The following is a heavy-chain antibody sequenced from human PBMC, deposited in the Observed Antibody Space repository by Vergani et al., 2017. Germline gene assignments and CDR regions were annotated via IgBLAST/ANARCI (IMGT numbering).Heavy chain of an antibody. D-gene: IGHD3-22*01. CDR3: ARSKGYYDSSGYYYVAAEFDY. CDR1: GGTVSSYA. CDR2: IIPSLGTA. Sequence: QVQLVQSGAEVKKPGSSVKVSCKASGGTVSSYAISWVRQAPGQGLEWMGGIIPSLGTANYAQKFQGRVTMTADKYTRTAYMELSSLSSEDTAVYYCARSKGYYDSSGYYYVAAEFDYWGQGTLVTVSS. V-gene: IGHV1-69*06. J-gene: IGHJ4*02.